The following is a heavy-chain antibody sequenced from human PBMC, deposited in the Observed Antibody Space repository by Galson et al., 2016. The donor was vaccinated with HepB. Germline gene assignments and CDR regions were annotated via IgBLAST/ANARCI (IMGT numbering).Heavy chain of an antibody. CDR1: GYTLTELS. CDR2: FDPEDGET. CDR3: AALRGILTGYYSDGMDV. D-gene: IGHD3-9*01. J-gene: IGHJ6*02. V-gene: IGHV1-24*01. Sequence: SVKVSCKVSGYTLTELSMHWVRQAPGIGLEWMGNFDPEDGETIYAQKFQGRVTMTGDTSTGTAYMELGSLRSEETAEYYCAALRGILTGYYSDGMDVWGQGTSVTVSS.